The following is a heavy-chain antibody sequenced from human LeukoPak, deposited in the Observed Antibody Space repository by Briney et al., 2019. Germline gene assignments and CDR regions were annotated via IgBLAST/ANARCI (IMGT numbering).Heavy chain of an antibody. Sequence: SETLSLTCTVSGGSISSSNYYWGWLRQPQGKGLELSGGIYNSASTYYNPSLKRRVTISVDTSKYQFSLKFSFVTAATSAYYSCASRFGGDYWGRGTLVTVSS. V-gene: IGHV4-39*01. CDR3: ASRFGGDY. J-gene: IGHJ4*02. D-gene: IGHD3-10*01. CDR2: IYNSAST. CDR1: GGSISSSNYY.